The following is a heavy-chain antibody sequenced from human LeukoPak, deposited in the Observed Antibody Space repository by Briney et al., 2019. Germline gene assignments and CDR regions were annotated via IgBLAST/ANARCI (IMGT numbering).Heavy chain of an antibody. J-gene: IGHJ4*01. V-gene: IGHV3-21*01. CDR1: GFTFSSYS. Sequence: PGGSLGLFRAASGFTFSSYSMNWVPQAPGKGLEWGSSIRSSSNYIYYADVVKGRFTIPRANAKNSLYLKMTSLRAEDTAVYYCARDGIVGAMRYYIDYWGQGTMVTVSS. CDR2: IRSSSNYI. CDR3: ARDGIVGAMRYYIDY. D-gene: IGHD1-26*01.